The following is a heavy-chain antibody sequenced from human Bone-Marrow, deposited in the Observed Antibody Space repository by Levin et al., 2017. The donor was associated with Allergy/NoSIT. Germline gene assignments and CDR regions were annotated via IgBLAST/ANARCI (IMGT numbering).Heavy chain of an antibody. CDR1: GFTFSSYA. CDR2: ISGSGGST. Sequence: ETLSLTCAASGFTFSSYAMSWVRQAPGKGLEWVSAISGSGGSTYYADSVKGRFTISRDNSKNTLYLQMNSLRAEDTAVYYCATDLSITIFGVVTHDYWGQGTLVTVSS. V-gene: IGHV3-23*01. CDR3: ATDLSITIFGVVTHDY. D-gene: IGHD3-3*01. J-gene: IGHJ4*02.